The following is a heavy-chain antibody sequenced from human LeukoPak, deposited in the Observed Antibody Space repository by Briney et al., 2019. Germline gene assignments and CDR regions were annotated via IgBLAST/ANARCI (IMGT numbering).Heavy chain of an antibody. CDR1: GYNFDDYP. Sequence: GGSLRLSCAASGYNFDDYPMRCVREARGKARELVSGISWNGGSAGYADSVKGRFTVSRDNAKNSLYLQMNSLRVEDTALYYCARGGPYCSRSSCDTINWFDNWGQGILVTVSS. D-gene: IGHD2-2*02. J-gene: IGHJ5*02. V-gene: IGHV3-20*04. CDR3: ARGGPYCSRSSCDTINWFDN. CDR2: ISWNGGSA.